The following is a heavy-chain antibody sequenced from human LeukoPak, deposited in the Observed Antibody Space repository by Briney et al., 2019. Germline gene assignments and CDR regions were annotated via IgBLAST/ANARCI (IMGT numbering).Heavy chain of an antibody. V-gene: IGHV3-30*18. J-gene: IGHJ6*04. Sequence: GGSLRLSCAASGFTFSSYGMHWVRQAPGKGLEWVAVISYDGSNKYYADSVKGRFTISRDNSKNTLYLQMNSLRAEDTAVYYCAKSRVVPAAGYYYSMDVWGKGTTVTVSS. CDR3: AKSRVVPAAGYYYSMDV. D-gene: IGHD2-2*01. CDR1: GFTFSSYG. CDR2: ISYDGSNK.